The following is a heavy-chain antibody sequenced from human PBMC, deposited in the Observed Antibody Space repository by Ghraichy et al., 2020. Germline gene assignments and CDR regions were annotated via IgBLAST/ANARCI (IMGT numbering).Heavy chain of an antibody. CDR2: IDWDDDK. J-gene: IGHJ6*02. CDR1: GFSLSTSGMC. Sequence: SGPTLVKPTQTLTLTCTFSGFSLSTSGMCVSWIRQPPGKALEWLALIDWDDDKYYSTSLKTRLTISKDTSKNQVVLTMTNMDPVDTATYYCARISAVMESSYYYYYGMDVWGQGTTVTVSS. D-gene: IGHD2-8*01. V-gene: IGHV2-70*01. CDR3: ARISAVMESSYYYYYGMDV.